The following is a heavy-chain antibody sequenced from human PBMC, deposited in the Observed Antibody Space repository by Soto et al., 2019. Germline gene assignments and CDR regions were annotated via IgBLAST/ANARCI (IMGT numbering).Heavy chain of an antibody. Sequence: GASVKVSCKAAAHTFSGFYLHWVRQAPEQGLEWLAWISPNSGGTNHAQKFQGRVTMTRDTSTATAYMELSRLRSDDTAVYYCASPYGSGSYYSPEYYYYRMDVWGQGTTVTVSS. J-gene: IGHJ6*02. CDR1: AHTFSGFY. CDR3: ASPYGSGSYYSPEYYYYRMDV. D-gene: IGHD3-10*01. V-gene: IGHV1-2*02. CDR2: ISPNSGGT.